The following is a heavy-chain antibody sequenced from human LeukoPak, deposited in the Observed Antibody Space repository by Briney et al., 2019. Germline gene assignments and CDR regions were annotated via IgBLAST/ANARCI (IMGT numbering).Heavy chain of an antibody. V-gene: IGHV1-18*01. CDR2: ISAYNGNT. CDR1: GYTFTSYA. D-gene: IGHD3-10*01. Sequence: ASVKVSCKASGYTFTSYAMHWVRQAPGQRLEWMGWISAYNGNTNYAQKLQGRVTMTTDTSTTTAYMELRSLRSEDTAVYYCARDGARSMVRGVIITDKTAAFDYWGQGTLVTVSS. CDR3: ARDGARSMVRGVIITDKTAAFDY. J-gene: IGHJ4*02.